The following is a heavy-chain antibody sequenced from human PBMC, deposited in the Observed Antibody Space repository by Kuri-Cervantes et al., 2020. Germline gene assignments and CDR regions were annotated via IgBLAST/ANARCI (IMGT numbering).Heavy chain of an antibody. CDR1: GFTFSSYA. J-gene: IGHJ4*02. D-gene: IGHD6-19*01. Sequence: LSLTCAASGFTFSSYAMHWVRQAPGKGLEWVAVISYDGSNKYYADSVKGRFTISRDNSKNTLYLQMNSLRAEDTAVYYCAKDENKPAVAEMRYYFDYWGQGTLVTASS. CDR3: AKDENKPAVAEMRYYFDY. V-gene: IGHV3-30-3*01. CDR2: ISYDGSNK.